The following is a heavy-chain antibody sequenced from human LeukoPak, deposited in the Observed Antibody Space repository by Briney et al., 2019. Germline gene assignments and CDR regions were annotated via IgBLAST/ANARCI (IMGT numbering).Heavy chain of an antibody. CDR1: GYTFTSYY. J-gene: IGHJ6*03. D-gene: IGHD2-8*01. V-gene: IGHV1-46*01. CDR2: INPSGGST. CDR3: ARGGYCTNGVCYSSYYYYYMDV. Sequence: ASAKVSCKASGYTFTSYYRHWGRQAPGQGLEWMGIINPSGGSTSYAQKFQGRVTMTRDMSTSTVYMEVSSVRSEDTAVYYCARGGYCTNGVCYSSYYYYYMDVWGKGTTVTVSS.